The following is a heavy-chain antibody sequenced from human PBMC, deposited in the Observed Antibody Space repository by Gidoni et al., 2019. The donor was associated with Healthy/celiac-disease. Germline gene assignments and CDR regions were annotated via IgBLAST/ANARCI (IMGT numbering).Heavy chain of an antibody. CDR2: ISYDGSNK. V-gene: IGHV3-30-3*01. Sequence: QVQLVESGVGVVQPGRSLRLSCAASGFTSSSYAMHWVRQAPGKGLEWVAVISYDGSNKYYADSVKGRFTISRDNSKNTLYLQMNSLRAEDTAVYYCARGAIVVVVAVLDYWGQGTLVTVSS. J-gene: IGHJ4*02. CDR3: ARGAIVVVVAVLDY. CDR1: GFTSSSYA. D-gene: IGHD2-15*01.